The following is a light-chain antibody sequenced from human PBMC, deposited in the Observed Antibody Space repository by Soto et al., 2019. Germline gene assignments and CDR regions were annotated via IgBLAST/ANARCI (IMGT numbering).Light chain of an antibody. J-gene: IGLJ7*01. V-gene: IGLV2-14*01. Sequence: QSALTQPASVSGSPGQSITISCTGTSSDVGAYNYVSWYQQHPGKAPKLMIYDVSNRPSGVSDRFSGSKSGNTASLTISGLQAEDEADYYCSSYTSTTTPRVFGGGTQLTLL. CDR1: SSDVGAYNY. CDR2: DVS. CDR3: SSYTSTTTPRV.